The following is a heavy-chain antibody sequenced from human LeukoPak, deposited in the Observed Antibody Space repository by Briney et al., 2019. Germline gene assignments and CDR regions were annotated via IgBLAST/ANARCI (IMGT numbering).Heavy chain of an antibody. CDR3: ARVTYGSGTYGAFDY. J-gene: IGHJ4*02. CDR1: GFTFNIYA. D-gene: IGHD3-10*01. CDR2: ISYDASNK. V-gene: IGHV3-30*04. Sequence: GRSLRLSCAASGFTFNIYAMHWVRQAPGKGLEWVAVISYDASNKYYADSVKGRFTISRDNSKNTLYLQMNSLRAEDTAVYYCARVTYGSGTYGAFDYWGQGTLVTVSS.